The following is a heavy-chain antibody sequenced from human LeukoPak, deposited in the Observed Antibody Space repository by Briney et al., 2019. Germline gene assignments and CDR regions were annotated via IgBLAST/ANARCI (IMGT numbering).Heavy chain of an antibody. D-gene: IGHD4-11*01. J-gene: IGHJ4*02. CDR1: GGSISSGSYY. V-gene: IGHV4-61*02. CDR3: AMYSNYFDY. Sequence: SQTLSLTCTVYGGSISSGSYYWSWIRQPAGKGLEWIGRIYTSGSTNYNPSLKSRVTISVDTSKNQFSLKLSSVTAADTAVYYCAMYSNYFDYWGQGTLVTVSS. CDR2: IYTSGST.